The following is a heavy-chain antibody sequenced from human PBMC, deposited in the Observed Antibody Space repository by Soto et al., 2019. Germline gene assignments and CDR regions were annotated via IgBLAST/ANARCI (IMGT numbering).Heavy chain of an antibody. D-gene: IGHD3-3*01. V-gene: IGHV1-2*02. CDR1: GYPVTAYY. J-gene: IGHJ3*02. CDR2: INPATGAA. Sequence: QLHLVQSGAVVKKPGASVTVSCSASGYPVTAYYMHWVRQAPGRGLEWMGGINPATGAAKYTQTFPGRVTMARGTATGTGFKELSGLTSEDTAVFFCARGGGVGVAGSAAFDMWGQGTLVTVSS. CDR3: ARGGGVGVAGSAAFDM.